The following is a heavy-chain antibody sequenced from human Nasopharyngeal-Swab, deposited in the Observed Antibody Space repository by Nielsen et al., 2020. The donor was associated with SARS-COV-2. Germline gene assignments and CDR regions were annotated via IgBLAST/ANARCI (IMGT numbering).Heavy chain of an antibody. V-gene: IGHV3-66*01. CDR3: ARAPRYYYYAMDV. J-gene: IGHJ6*02. Sequence: GESLKISCAASGFTVSGNYMSWVRQAPGKGPEWVSTIESGGRTSYADSVKGRCTISRDNSKNTLWLQLNSLRSEDTAVYYCARAPRYYYYAMDVWGRGTKVTVSS. CDR2: IESGGRT. CDR1: GFTVSGNY.